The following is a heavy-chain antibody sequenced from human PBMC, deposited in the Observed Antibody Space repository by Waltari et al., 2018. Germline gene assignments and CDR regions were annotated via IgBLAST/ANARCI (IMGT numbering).Heavy chain of an antibody. CDR1: GFKFSSYG. V-gene: IGHV3-23*01. CDR2: ISDSGGTK. D-gene: IGHD6-19*01. Sequence: EVQLLESGGGLVQPGGSLRLSCEASGFKFSSYGMSWVRPAPGKGLEWVSVISDSGGTKYYADSVKGRFTISRDNSKNTLQMQMNSLTAEDTAVYYCVKGALSAKKFDGWGQGILVTVSS. J-gene: IGHJ4*02. CDR3: VKGALSAKKFDG.